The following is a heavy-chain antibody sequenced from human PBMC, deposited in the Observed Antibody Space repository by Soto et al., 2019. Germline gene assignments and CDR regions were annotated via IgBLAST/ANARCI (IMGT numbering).Heavy chain of an antibody. CDR3: ARDVGANYDHNWFDP. J-gene: IGHJ5*02. D-gene: IGHD3-3*01. Sequence: LSLTCAVSGGSISSSNWWSWVRQPPGKGLEWIGEIYHSGSTNYNPSLKSRVTRSVDKSKKQFSLKLSSVTAADTAVYYCARDVGANYDHNWFDPWGQGTLVTVSS. V-gene: IGHV4-4*02. CDR2: IYHSGST. CDR1: GGSISSSNW.